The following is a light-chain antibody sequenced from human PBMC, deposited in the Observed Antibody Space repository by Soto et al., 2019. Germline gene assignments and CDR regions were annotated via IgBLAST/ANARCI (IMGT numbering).Light chain of an antibody. CDR3: SSYTSDSTLV. Sequence: QSVLTQPASVSGSPGQSIAISCTGTSTDVGRYNYVSWYQQHPGKAPKLMIYEVSNRPSGVSNRFSGAKSGNTASLTISGLQAEDEADYYCSSYTSDSTLVFGGGTKLTVL. CDR1: STDVGRYNY. CDR2: EVS. J-gene: IGLJ3*02. V-gene: IGLV2-14*01.